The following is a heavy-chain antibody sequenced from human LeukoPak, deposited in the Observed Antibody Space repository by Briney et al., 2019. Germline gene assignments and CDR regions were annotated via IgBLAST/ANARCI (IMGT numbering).Heavy chain of an antibody. CDR3: ARDRRQWLTIDY. CDR1: GFTFSSYA. Sequence: PGGSLRLSCAASGFTFSSYAMSWVRQAPGKGLEWVLAISGSGDSTNYADSVKGRFTISRDNAKNSLYLQMNSLRAEDTAVYYCARDRRQWLTIDYWGQGTLVTVSS. J-gene: IGHJ4*02. CDR2: ISGSGDST. V-gene: IGHV3-23*01. D-gene: IGHD6-19*01.